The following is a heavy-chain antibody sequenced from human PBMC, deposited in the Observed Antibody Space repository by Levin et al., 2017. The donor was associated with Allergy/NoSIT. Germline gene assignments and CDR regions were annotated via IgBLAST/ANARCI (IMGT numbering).Heavy chain of an antibody. J-gene: IGHJ3*01. CDR2: LYAGGNT. V-gene: IGHV3-53*01. D-gene: IGHD5-18*01. CDR3: AIYSYGSLDF. CDR1: GVSVNSNY. Sequence: PSETLSLTCAASGVSVNSNYMSWVRQAPGKGLEWVSVLYAGGNTYYTDSVKGRFTISRDNSKNTLYLQMTSLRAEDTATYYCAIYSYGSLDFWGQGTMVTVSS.